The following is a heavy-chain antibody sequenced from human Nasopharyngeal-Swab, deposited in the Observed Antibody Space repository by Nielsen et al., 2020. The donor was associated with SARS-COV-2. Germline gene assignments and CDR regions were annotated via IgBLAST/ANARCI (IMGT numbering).Heavy chain of an antibody. Sequence: ASVKVSCKASGYTFGNYAIQWVRQAPGQRREWMGWINAGSGQTRYSQTFQDRVTITRDTSASTVYMELSSLRPEDTAVYYCARDTAMVMDYWGQGTLVTVSS. CDR3: ARDTAMVMDY. D-gene: IGHD5-18*01. J-gene: IGHJ4*02. CDR1: GYTFGNYA. CDR2: INAGSGQT. V-gene: IGHV1-3*01.